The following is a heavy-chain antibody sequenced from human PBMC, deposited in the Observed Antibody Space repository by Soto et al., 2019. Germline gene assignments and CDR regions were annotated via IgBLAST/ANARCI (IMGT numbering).Heavy chain of an antibody. V-gene: IGHV3-23*01. D-gene: IGHD1-26*01. J-gene: IGHJ4*02. CDR2: ISSGGGNT. CDR3: AIDNGTPETRQLLAY. CDR1: GFTFSNYG. Sequence: GGSLRLSCEGSGFTFSNYGMAWVRQAPGKGLEWVSTISSGGGNTHYADSVRGRFTISRDNSKNTLYLQVNSLRVEDTAVYYCAIDNGTPETRQLLAYCGQGTQVPGSS.